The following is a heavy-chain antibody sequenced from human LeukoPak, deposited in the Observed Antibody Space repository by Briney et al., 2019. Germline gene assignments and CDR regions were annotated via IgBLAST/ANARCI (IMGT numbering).Heavy chain of an antibody. J-gene: IGHJ3*02. CDR3: ARALSI. V-gene: IGHV3-21*01. Sequence: GGSLRLSCAVSGFIFSSYDINWLRQAPGRGLEWISAISSSSSYIYYADSVRGRFTISRDNAKHSVFLQMNRLRAEDTAVYYCARALSIWGPGTMVTVSS. CDR2: ISSSSSYI. CDR1: GFIFSSYD.